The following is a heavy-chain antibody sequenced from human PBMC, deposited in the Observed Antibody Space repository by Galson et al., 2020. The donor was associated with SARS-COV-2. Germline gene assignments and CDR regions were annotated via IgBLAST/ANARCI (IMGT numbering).Heavy chain of an antibody. CDR1: GGSFSGYY. CDR3: ARGSIAAAGTLGSYYYYGMDV. J-gene: IGHJ6*02. V-gene: IGHV4-34*01. D-gene: IGHD6-13*01. CDR2: INHSGST. Sequence: SETLSLTCAVYGGSFSGYYWSWIRQPPGKGLEWIGEINHSGSTNYNPSPKSRVTISVDTSKNQFSLKLSSVTAADTAVYYCARGSIAAAGTLGSYYYYGMDVWGQGTTVTVSS.